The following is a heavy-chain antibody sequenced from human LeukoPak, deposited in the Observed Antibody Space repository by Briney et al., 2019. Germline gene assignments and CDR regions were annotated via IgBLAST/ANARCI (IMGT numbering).Heavy chain of an antibody. CDR3: TRDYYDSGNNWFDP. D-gene: IGHD3-10*01. V-gene: IGHV6-1*01. CDR2: YYRSKWYN. J-gene: IGHJ5*01. Sequence: YYRSKWYNDYAVSVRSRITINPDTSKNQFSLQLSSVSPEDTAVYYCTRDYYDSGNNWFDPWGQGTLVTVSS.